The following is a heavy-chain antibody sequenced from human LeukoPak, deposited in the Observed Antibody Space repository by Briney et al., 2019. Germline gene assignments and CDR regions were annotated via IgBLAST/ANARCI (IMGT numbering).Heavy chain of an antibody. J-gene: IGHJ4*02. D-gene: IGHD2-15*01. CDR2: SSYSNI. CDR3: ARGSLTEKLSREDS. V-gene: IGHV3-21*01. Sequence: SSYSNISYADSGKGRFTASRDNAQNSLFLHMNSLRAEDTAVYDCARGSLTEKLSREDSWGQGTLVTVS.